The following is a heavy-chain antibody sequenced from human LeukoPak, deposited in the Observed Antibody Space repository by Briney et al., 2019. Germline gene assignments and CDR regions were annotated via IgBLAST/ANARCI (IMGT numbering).Heavy chain of an antibody. V-gene: IGHV3-21*01. J-gene: IGHJ4*02. Sequence: GGSPRLSRAASGFTFSSYSMNWVRQAPGKGLEWVSSISGSSSYIYYADSVKGRFTISRDNAKNSLYLQMSSLTAEDTAVYYCVREGLFFWGQGTLVTVSS. CDR3: VREGLFF. CDR1: GFTFSSYS. D-gene: IGHD3-22*01. CDR2: ISGSSSYI.